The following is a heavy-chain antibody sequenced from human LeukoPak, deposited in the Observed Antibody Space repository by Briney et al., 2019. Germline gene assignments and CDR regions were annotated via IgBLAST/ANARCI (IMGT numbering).Heavy chain of an antibody. CDR1: GGSFCGYY. V-gene: IGHV4-34*01. J-gene: IGHJ3*02. CDR3: ARTESRYGIRTSGYIRDSFDI. Sequence: PSETLSLTCAVCGGSFCGYYWSWIRQPPGKGLEWIGEINHSGSTNYNPSLNSRVTISLDTSKNHFSLQISSLTAAETAVYYCARTESRYGIRTSGYIRDSFDIWGQGTMVTVSS. D-gene: IGHD2-2*02. CDR2: INHSGST.